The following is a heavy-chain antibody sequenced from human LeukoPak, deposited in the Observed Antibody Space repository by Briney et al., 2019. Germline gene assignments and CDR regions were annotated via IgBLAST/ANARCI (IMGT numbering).Heavy chain of an antibody. CDR1: GFTFSSYG. D-gene: IGHD6-13*01. CDR2: IWYDGSNK. CDR3: ARVPSAGPYYYYGMDV. Sequence: GGSLRLSCAASGFTFSSYGMHWVRQAPGKGLEWVAVIWYDGSNKYYADSVKGRFTISRDNSKNTLYLQMNSLRAEDTAVYYCARVPSAGPYYYYGMDVWGQGTTVTVSS. V-gene: IGHV3-33*01. J-gene: IGHJ6*02.